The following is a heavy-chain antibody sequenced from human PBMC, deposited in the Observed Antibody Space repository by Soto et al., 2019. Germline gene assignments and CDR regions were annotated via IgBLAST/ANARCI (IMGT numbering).Heavy chain of an antibody. CDR2: IYYSGST. CDR3: ARGYGYFDY. D-gene: IGHD1-20*01. CDR1: GGSISSGGYS. V-gene: IGHV4-61*08. J-gene: IGHJ4*02. Sequence: SETLSLTCTVSGGSISSGGYSWSWIRQPPGKGLEWIGYIYYSGSTNYNPSLKSRVTISVDTSKNQFSLKLSSVTAADTAVYYCARGYGYFDYWGQGTLVTVSS.